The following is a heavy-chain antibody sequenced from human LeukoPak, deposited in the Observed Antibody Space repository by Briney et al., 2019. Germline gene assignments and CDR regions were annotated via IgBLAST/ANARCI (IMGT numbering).Heavy chain of an antibody. CDR2: IYTSGST. CDR1: GGSISSYY. CDR3: ARAWGDIVVVPAAPYGMDV. Sequence: SETLSLTCTVSGGSISSYYWSWIRQPAGKGLEWIGRIYTSGSTNYNPSLKSRVTMSVDTSKNQFSLKLTSVTAADTAVYYCARAWGDIVVVPAAPYGMDVWGQGTTVTVSS. D-gene: IGHD2-2*01. J-gene: IGHJ6*02. V-gene: IGHV4-4*07.